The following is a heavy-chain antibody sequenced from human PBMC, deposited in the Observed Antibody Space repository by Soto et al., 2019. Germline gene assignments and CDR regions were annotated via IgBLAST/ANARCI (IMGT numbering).Heavy chain of an antibody. Sequence: ASLKVSCKASVYTFSDCDINCLRPASGQGPEWMGWMNAKSGDTFFPQRFQGKFNMTWDTSLSTAYMEVGSLTSDDTAIYYCARGNPFNYAGFDVGGQGSTVTVSS. CDR3: ARGNPFNYAGFDV. CDR2: MNAKSGDT. J-gene: IGHJ6*02. V-gene: IGHV1-8*01. CDR1: VYTFSDCD. D-gene: IGHD3-16*01.